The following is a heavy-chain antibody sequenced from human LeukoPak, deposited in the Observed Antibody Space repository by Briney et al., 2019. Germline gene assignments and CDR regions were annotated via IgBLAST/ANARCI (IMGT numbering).Heavy chain of an antibody. CDR1: GFIFDDYA. J-gene: IGHJ4*02. V-gene: IGHV3-9*01. Sequence: GGSLRLSCAASGFIFDDYAMHWVRQAPGKGLEWVSGINWNSYSIGYADSVKGRFTISRDNAKNSLYLQMNSLRAEDTAAYYCARDPGYYGDYSLDYWGQGTLVTVSS. CDR2: INWNSYSI. D-gene: IGHD4-17*01. CDR3: ARDPGYYGDYSLDY.